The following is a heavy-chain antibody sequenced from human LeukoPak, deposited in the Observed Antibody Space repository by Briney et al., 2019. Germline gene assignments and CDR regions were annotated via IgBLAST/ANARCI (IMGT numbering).Heavy chain of an antibody. J-gene: IGHJ4*02. CDR2: ISSSSSYI. Sequence: PGGSLRLSCAASGFTFSSYSMNWVRQAPGKGLEWVSSISSSSSYIYYADSVKGRFTISRDNAKNSLYLQMNSLRAEDTAVYYCAKDQPYSGSYPPPPNFDYWGQGTLVTVSS. V-gene: IGHV3-21*01. D-gene: IGHD1-26*01. CDR1: GFTFSSYS. CDR3: AKDQPYSGSYPPPPNFDY.